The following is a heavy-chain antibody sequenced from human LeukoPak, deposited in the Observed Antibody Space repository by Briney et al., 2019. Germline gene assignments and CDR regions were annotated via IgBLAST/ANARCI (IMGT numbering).Heavy chain of an antibody. V-gene: IGHV4-59*08. CDR3: ASQGYSSSWPYYYYGMDV. Sequence: SETLSLTCTVSGGSISSYYWSWIRQPPGKGLEWIGYIYYSGSTNYNPSLKGRVTISVDTSKNQFSLKLSSVTAADTAVYYCASQGYSSSWPYYYYGMDVWGQGTTVTVSS. CDR1: GGSISSYY. J-gene: IGHJ6*02. D-gene: IGHD6-13*01. CDR2: IYYSGST.